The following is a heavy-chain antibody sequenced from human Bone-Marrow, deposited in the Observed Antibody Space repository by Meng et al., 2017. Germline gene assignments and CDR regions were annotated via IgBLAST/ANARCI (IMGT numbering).Heavy chain of an antibody. CDR3: ARDRSSYDSSGYYYGWFDP. CDR2: IYHSGST. V-gene: IGHV4-38-2*02. CDR1: GYSISSGYY. Sequence: ESLKISCTVSGYSISSGYYWGWIRQPPGKGLEWIGSIYHSGSTYYNPSLKSRVTISVDTSKNQFSLKLSSVTAADTAVYYCARDRSSYDSSGYYYGWFDPWGQGTLVTVSS. D-gene: IGHD3-22*01. J-gene: IGHJ5*02.